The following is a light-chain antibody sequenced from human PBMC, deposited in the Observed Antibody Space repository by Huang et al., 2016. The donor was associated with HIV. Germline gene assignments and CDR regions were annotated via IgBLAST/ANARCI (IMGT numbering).Light chain of an antibody. Sequence: ETVLTQSPGTLSLSPGDRATLPCRASHRINSDYLSWYQQKSGQAPRPIIYGSSRRAPGIPHRFSGSGSGTDFTLTITSLESEDFAVYYCQQYDNSPWTFGQGTKVET. V-gene: IGKV3-20*01. J-gene: IGKJ1*01. CDR1: HRINSDY. CDR2: GSS. CDR3: QQYDNSPWT.